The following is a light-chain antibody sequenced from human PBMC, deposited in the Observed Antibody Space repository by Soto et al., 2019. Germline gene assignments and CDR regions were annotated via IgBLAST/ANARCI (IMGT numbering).Light chain of an antibody. Sequence: ETGMTQSPAALSVSPGEGVTLSCRATQTLRSRLAWYQQKVGQAPSLLIYGASTRANGVPDRFSGTGCGTEFTLTISCLKSEDYAVHYCQEYKSCPPITFGQGTRLEIK. CDR1: QTLRSR. CDR2: GAS. V-gene: IGKV3-15*01. J-gene: IGKJ5*01. CDR3: QEYKSCPPIT.